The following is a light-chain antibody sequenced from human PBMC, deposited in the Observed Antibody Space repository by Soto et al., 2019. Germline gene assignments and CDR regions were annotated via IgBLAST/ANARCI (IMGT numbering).Light chain of an antibody. CDR2: SGT. Sequence: DIQMTQSPSSVSASVGDRVTITCRASQDIGDCLAWHQQKPGEAPNLLMYSGTTLHSGVPSRFSSSGSGTDYNLTISSRQREDFVTYYCHQGHTFPLTFGGGNKVE. CDR3: HQGHTFPLT. CDR1: QDIGDC. V-gene: IGKV1-12*01. J-gene: IGKJ4*01.